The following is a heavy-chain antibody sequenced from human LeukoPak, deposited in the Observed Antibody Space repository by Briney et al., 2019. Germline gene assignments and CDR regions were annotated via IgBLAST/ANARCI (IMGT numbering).Heavy chain of an antibody. CDR1: GYSFTGYY. J-gene: IGHJ3*02. CDR2: INPSGGST. Sequence: ASVKVSCKASGYSFTGYYMHWVRQAPGQGLEWMGWINPSGGSTSYAQKFQGRVTMTRDMSTSTVYMELSSLRSEDTAVYYCARVLRGSDDAFDIWGQGTMVTVSS. CDR3: ARVLRGSDDAFDI. D-gene: IGHD3-16*01. V-gene: IGHV1-46*01.